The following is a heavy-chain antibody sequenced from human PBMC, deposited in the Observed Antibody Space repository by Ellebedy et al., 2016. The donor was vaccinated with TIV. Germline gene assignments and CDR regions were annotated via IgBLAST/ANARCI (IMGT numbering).Heavy chain of an antibody. CDR1: GYTFTSYG. V-gene: IGHV1-18*04. CDR3: ARVPHYYDSSGCLDY. CDR2: ISAYNGNT. D-gene: IGHD3-22*01. J-gene: IGHJ4*02. Sequence: ASVKVSCXASGYTFTSYGISWVRQAPGQGLEWMGWISAYNGNTNYAQKLQGRVTMTTDTSTSTAYMELRSLRSDDTAVYYCARVPHYYDSSGCLDYWGQGTLVTVSS.